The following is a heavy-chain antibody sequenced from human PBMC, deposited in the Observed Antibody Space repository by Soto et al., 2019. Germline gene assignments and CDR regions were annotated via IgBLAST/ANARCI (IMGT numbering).Heavy chain of an antibody. CDR2: ISGSGSNT. CDR1: GFTFRRYA. J-gene: IGHJ4*02. D-gene: IGHD3-22*01. Sequence: PVGSLRLSCAASGFTFRRYAMNWVRQAPGKGLEWVSTISGSGSNTYYADSVKGRFTISRDNSKNTLYLQINSVGAEDTAVYYCAKDGAESYYDSSGYFYWGQGALVTVSS. CDR3: AKDGAESYYDSSGYFY. V-gene: IGHV3-23*01.